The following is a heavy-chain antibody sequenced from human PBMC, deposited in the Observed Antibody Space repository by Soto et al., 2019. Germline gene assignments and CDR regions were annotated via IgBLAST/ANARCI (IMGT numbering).Heavy chain of an antibody. D-gene: IGHD2-21*01. CDR3: VKRSLFLAPT. V-gene: IGHV4-39*01. CDR2: IDNGVNT. Sequence: SETLSLTCNVSGRSLSLNADSWYVAWIRQPQGKGLECIGSIDNGVNTYYNPPLKSRVIISADTSNNQFSLSLNSVTAADTAVYYCVKRSLFLAPTWGQARLVATSS. J-gene: IGHJ4*02. CDR1: GRSLSLNADS.